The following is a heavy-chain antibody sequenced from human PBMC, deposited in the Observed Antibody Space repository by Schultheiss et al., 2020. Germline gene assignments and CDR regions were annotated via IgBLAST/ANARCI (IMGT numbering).Heavy chain of an antibody. CDR2: ISYDGSNK. CDR3: ARDYYDSSGYLFDY. Sequence: GGSLRLSCAASGFTFSTFWMTWVRQAPGKGLEWVAVISYDGSNKYYADSVKGRFTISRDNSKNTLYLQMNSLRAEDTAVYYCARDYYDSSGYLFDYWGQGILVTVSA. J-gene: IGHJ4*02. V-gene: IGHV3-30*03. CDR1: GFTFSTFW. D-gene: IGHD3-22*01.